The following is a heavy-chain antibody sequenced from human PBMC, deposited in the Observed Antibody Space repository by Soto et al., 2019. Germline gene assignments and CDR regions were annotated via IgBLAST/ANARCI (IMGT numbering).Heavy chain of an antibody. CDR1: GGSISSENW. J-gene: IGHJ4*02. Sequence: KPSETLSLTCAVSGGSISSENWWNWVRQPPGKGLEWIGEIHHTESTNYNPSLQSRVTISVDKSRELFSLRLSSVTAADTAVYYCARRMRAGRYYDAGDYWGQGILVTVSS. V-gene: IGHV4-4*02. D-gene: IGHD3-22*01. CDR3: ARRMRAGRYYDAGDY. CDR2: IHHTEST.